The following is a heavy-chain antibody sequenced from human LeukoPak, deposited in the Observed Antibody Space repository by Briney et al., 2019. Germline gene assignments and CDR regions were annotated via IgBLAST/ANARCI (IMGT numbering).Heavy chain of an antibody. D-gene: IGHD6-19*01. V-gene: IGHV3-21*01. CDR2: ISSSSSYI. CDR3: ARDLISSGWLRDY. CDR1: GFTFSSYS. J-gene: IGHJ4*02. Sequence: GGSLRLSCAASGFTFSSYSMNWVRQAPGKGLEWVSAISSSSSYIYYADSVKGRFTISRDNAKNSLYLQMNSLRAEDTAVYYCARDLISSGWLRDYWGMGPLVNV.